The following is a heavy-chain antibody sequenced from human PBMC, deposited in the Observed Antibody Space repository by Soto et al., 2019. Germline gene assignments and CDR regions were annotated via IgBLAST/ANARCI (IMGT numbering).Heavy chain of an antibody. Sequence: SETLSLTCTVSGGSISSYYWSWIRQPPGKGLEWIGYIYYSGSTNYNPSLKSRVTISVDTSKNQFSLKLSSVTAADTAVYYCARRGTRGSGMDWGQGTLVTVSS. J-gene: IGHJ4*02. V-gene: IGHV4-59*01. CDR2: IYYSGST. D-gene: IGHD3-10*01. CDR1: GGSISSYY. CDR3: ARRGTRGSGMD.